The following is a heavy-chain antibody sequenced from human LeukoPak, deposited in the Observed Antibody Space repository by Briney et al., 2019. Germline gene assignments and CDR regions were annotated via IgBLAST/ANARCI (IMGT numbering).Heavy chain of an antibody. CDR3: ARDVVGSLDY. D-gene: IGHD1-26*01. V-gene: IGHV3-7*01. CDR1: GFTFSCYW. Sequence: GGSLRLSCAASGFTFSCYWMAWVRQAPGKGLEWVANIKGDESARHQADSVKGRFTISRDNTRNSLYLQMTNLRGDDTAVYYCARDVVGSLDYWGQGTLVTVSS. CDR2: IKGDESAR. J-gene: IGHJ4*02.